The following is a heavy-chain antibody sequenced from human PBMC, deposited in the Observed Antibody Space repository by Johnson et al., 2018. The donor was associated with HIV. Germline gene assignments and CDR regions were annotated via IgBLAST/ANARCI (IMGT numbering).Heavy chain of an antibody. CDR2: INSDGSST. Sequence: VPLVESGGGFVQPGGSLRLSCVASGFTFSSYWMHWVRQAPGKGLVWVSRINSDGSSTTYADSVKGRFTISRDNAQNSLYLQMNSLRAEDTAVYYCAKDRQWGPRDAFDIWGQGTMVAVSS. CDR3: AKDRQWGPRDAFDI. D-gene: IGHD6-19*01. J-gene: IGHJ3*02. V-gene: IGHV3-74*01. CDR1: GFTFSSYW.